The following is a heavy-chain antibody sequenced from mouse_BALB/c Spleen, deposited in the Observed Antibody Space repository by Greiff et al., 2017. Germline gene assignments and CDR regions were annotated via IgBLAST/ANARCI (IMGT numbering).Heavy chain of an antibody. CDR1: GYSITSGYY. J-gene: IGHJ4*01. CDR3: ARENYGSSHYAMDY. D-gene: IGHD1-1*01. V-gene: IGHV3-6*02. CDR2: ISYDGSN. Sequence: EVQRVESGPGLVKPSQSLSLTCSVTGYSITSGYYWYWIRQFPGNKLEWMGYISYDGSNNYNPSLKNRISITRDTSKNQFFLKLNSVTTEDTATYYCARENYGSSHYAMDYWGQGTSVTVSS.